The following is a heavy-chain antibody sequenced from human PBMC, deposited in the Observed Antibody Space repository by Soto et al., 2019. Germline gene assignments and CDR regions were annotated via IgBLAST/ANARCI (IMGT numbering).Heavy chain of an antibody. D-gene: IGHD4-17*01. CDR3: ARVARWLAYYFDY. Sequence: GGSLRLSCAASGFTFSDYYMSWIRRAPGKGLEWVSYISSSSSYTNYADSVKGRFTISRDNAKNSLYLQMNSLRAEDTAVYYCARVARWLAYYFDYWGQGTLVTVSS. V-gene: IGHV3-11*06. CDR1: GFTFSDYY. J-gene: IGHJ4*02. CDR2: ISSSSSYT.